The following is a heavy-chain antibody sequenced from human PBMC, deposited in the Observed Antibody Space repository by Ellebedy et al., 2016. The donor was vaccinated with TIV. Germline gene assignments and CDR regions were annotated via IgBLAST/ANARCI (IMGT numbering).Heavy chain of an antibody. CDR2: IRNRRFGGTP. D-gene: IGHD2-2*01. CDR3: TRGSCSITSCYQWFSP. CDR1: GFSFGEYA. V-gene: IGHV3-49*03. J-gene: IGHJ5*02. Sequence: GESLKISCSGSGFSFGEYAINWFRQAPGKGLEWVAFIRNRRFGGTPEYAASVRGRFTISRDDPRGIAYLQMDSLKTDDTAVYYCTRGSCSITSCYQWFSPWGQGTVVAVSS.